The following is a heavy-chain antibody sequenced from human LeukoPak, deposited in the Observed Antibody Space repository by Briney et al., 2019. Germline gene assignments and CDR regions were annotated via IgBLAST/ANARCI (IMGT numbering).Heavy chain of an antibody. CDR3: ARAPHFFDTTGSRYYFDY. Sequence: SETLSLTCSVSGGSIRSTTYYWGWIRQPPGKRLEWIASIYYSGNTYYSPSLMSRVTISVDTSKNQFSLNLRSVTAADTAVYYCARAPHFFDTTGSRYYFDYWGQGALVTVSS. CDR1: GGSIRSTTYY. V-gene: IGHV4-39*07. D-gene: IGHD3-22*01. J-gene: IGHJ4*02. CDR2: IYYSGNT.